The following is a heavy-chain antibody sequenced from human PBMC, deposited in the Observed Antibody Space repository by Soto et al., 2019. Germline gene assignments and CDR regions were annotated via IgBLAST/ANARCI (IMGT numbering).Heavy chain of an antibody. CDR1: GFTFSDHY. CDR2: IRNKANSYTT. J-gene: IGHJ4*02. CDR3: VRGPNSRYLVTTWXY. Sequence: GGSLRLSCVVSGFTFSDHYMDWVRQAPGKGLEWVGRIRNKANSYTTVYAASVKGRFTISRDDSKNSMYLQMNSLKIEDTAVYYCVRGPNSRYLVTTWXYWGQGTLVTVSS. V-gene: IGHV3-72*01. D-gene: IGHD4-17*01.